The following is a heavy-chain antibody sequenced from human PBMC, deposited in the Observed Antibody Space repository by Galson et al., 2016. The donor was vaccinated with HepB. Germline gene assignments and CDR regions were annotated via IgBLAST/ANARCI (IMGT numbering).Heavy chain of an antibody. V-gene: IGHV3-30*04. D-gene: IGHD6-13*01. CDR2: ISYDGSNK. Sequence: SLRLSCAASGFTFSNFAMHWVRQAPGKGLEWVAVISYDGSNKYYADSVKSRFPISRDNSKNTLYLQLNSLRAEDTAVYYCASATTSSWSSPIDYWGQGTLVTVSS. CDR3: ASATTSSWSSPIDY. CDR1: GFTFSNFA. J-gene: IGHJ4*02.